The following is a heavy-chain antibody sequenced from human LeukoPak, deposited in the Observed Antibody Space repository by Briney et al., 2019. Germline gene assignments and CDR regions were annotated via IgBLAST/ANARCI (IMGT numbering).Heavy chain of an antibody. CDR2: FDPEDGET. V-gene: IGHV1-24*01. Sequence: WASVKVSCKVSGTYTLIELSMHWVRQAPGKGLEWMGGFDPEDGETIYTQKFKGRVTMTEDTSTDTAYMDLSSLRSEDTAVYYCATLLGETHFFDHWGQGTLVTVSS. CDR3: ATLLGETHFFDH. D-gene: IGHD1-26*01. CDR1: GTYTLIELS. J-gene: IGHJ4*02.